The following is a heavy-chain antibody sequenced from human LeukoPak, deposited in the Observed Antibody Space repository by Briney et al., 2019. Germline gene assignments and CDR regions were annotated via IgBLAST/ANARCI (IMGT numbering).Heavy chain of an antibody. J-gene: IGHJ4*02. CDR2: IYHTGST. D-gene: IGHD4-23*01. CDR1: GGSITSNNW. CDR3: ARVRAVVTPWVFDY. Sequence: SGTLSLTCAVSGGSITSNNWWTWVRPPPGKGLEWIGEIYHTGSTNYNPSLKSRVTISADKSKNQFSLNLSSVTAADTAVYYCARVRAVVTPWVFDYWGQGTLVTVSS. V-gene: IGHV4-4*02.